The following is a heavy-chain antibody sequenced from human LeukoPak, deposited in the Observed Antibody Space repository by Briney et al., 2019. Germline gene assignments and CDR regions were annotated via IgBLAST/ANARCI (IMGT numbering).Heavy chain of an antibody. V-gene: IGHV1-8*01. CDR2: MSPNSGDT. Sequence: ASVKVSCKASVYTFTSYDFNWVRQATGQRPEWMGWMSPNSGDTGYAQKFQDRVTMTRNTSISTAYMELSSLRSDDTAVYYCARGPPNWGYDYWGPGTLVTVSS. D-gene: IGHD7-27*01. CDR1: VYTFTSYD. CDR3: ARGPPNWGYDY. J-gene: IGHJ4*02.